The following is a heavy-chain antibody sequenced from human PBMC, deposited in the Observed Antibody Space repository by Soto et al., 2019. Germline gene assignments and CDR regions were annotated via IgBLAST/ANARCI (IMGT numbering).Heavy chain of an antibody. V-gene: IGHV1-2*02. CDR2: INPNSGGT. CDR3: AREGIAARSSAHYYYYGMDV. D-gene: IGHD6-6*01. Sequence: ASVKVSCKASGYTFTGYYMHWVRQAPGQGLEWMGWINPNSGGTNYAQKFQGRVTMTRDTSISTAYMELSRLRSDDTAVYYCAREGIAARSSAHYYYYGMDVWGQGTTVTVSS. CDR1: GYTFTGYY. J-gene: IGHJ6*02.